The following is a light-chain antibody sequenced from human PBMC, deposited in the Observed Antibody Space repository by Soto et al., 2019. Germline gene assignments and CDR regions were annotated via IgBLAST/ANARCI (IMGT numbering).Light chain of an antibody. V-gene: IGLV1-40*01. CDR3: QAYDSTLDARYV. CDR2: GNR. J-gene: IGLJ1*01. Sequence: QSVLTQPPSGSGVPGQRVTISCTGNNSNLGAGYDVHWYQQLPGAAPKLVVFGNRNRPSGVPERFSGSKSGTSASLAITGLQAEDEADYYCQAYDSTLDARYVFGTGTKLTVL. CDR1: NSNLGAGYD.